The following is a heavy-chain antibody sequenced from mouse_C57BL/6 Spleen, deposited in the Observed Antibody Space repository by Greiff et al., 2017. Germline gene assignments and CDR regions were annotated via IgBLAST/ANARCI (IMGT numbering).Heavy chain of an antibody. Sequence: QVQLQESGAELVKPGASVKISCKASGYAFSSYWMNWVKQRPGKGLEWIGQIYPGDGDTNYNGKFKGKATLTADKSSSTAYMQLSSLTSEDSAVYFCARRSYDSSYGFDYWGEGTTLTVSS. CDR3: ARRSYDSSYGFDY. CDR1: GYAFSSYW. D-gene: IGHD1-1*01. J-gene: IGHJ2*01. CDR2: IYPGDGDT. V-gene: IGHV1-80*01.